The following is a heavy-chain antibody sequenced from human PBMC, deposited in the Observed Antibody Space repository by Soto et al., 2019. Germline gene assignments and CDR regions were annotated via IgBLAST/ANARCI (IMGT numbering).Heavy chain of an antibody. J-gene: IGHJ5*02. CDR2: ISDSGGNT. V-gene: IGHV3-23*01. CDR3: SKWSGFGDA. CDR1: GFTFSSYS. D-gene: IGHD3-10*01. Sequence: EVQLTESGGGLVQPGRSLRLSCAASGFTFSSYSMTWVRQAPGKGLEWVSGISDSGGNTWYADSVKGRFTISRDNSKNTLFLQMNSLRAEDTAVYFCSKWSGFGDAWGQGTLVTVSS.